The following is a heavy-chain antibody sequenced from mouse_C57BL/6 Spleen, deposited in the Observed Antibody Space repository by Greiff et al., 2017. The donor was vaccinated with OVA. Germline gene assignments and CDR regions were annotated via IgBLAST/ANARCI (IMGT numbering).Heavy chain of an antibody. J-gene: IGHJ2*01. CDR1: GFTFSDYY. Sequence: EVKLMESEGGLVQPGSSMKLSCTASGFTFSDYYMAWVRQVPEKGLEWVANINYDGSSTYYLDSLKSRFIISRDNAKNILYLQMSSLKSEDTATYYCARVYYYASSYPYYFDYWGQGTTLTVSS. V-gene: IGHV5-16*01. CDR2: INYDGSST. CDR3: ARVYYYASSYPYYFDY. D-gene: IGHD1-1*01.